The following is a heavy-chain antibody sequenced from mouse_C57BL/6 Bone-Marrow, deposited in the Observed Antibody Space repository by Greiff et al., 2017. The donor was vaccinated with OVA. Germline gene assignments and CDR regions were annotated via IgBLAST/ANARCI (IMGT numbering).Heavy chain of an antibody. CDR1: GYTFTSYW. D-gene: IGHD3-2*02. CDR3: ASPPLDSSGPNPCYYYAMDY. CDR2: IHPNSGST. V-gene: IGHV1-64*01. J-gene: IGHJ4*01. Sequence: QVQLQQPGAELVKPGASVKLSCKASGYTFTSYWMHWVKQRPGQGLEWIGMIHPNSGSTNYNEKFKSKATLTVDKSSSTAYMQLSRLTSEDSAVYYCASPPLDSSGPNPCYYYAMDYWGQGTSVTVSS.